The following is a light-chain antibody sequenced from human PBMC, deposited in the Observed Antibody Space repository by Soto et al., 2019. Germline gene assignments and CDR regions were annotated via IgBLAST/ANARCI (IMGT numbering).Light chain of an antibody. Sequence: IQMTQSPSTLSASLGDRVTMTCRASQSLDRDYLAWYQQKPGKAPKLLIYRASTLESGVPARFTGGGSGTAFTLTISSXEPDDFATYYCHQYDSYPRTFGQGTKVDIK. CDR2: RAS. CDR1: QSLDRDY. CDR3: HQYDSYPRT. V-gene: IGKV1-5*03. J-gene: IGKJ1*01.